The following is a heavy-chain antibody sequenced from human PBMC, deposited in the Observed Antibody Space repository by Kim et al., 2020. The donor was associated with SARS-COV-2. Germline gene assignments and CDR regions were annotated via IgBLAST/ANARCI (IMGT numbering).Heavy chain of an antibody. CDR2: ISSSSSYT. CDR1: GFTFSDYY. V-gene: IGHV3-11*06. J-gene: IGHJ6*02. Sequence: GGSLRLSCAASGFTFSDYYMSWIRQAPGKGLEWVSYISSSSSYTNYADSVKGRFTISRDNAKNSLYLQMNSLRAEDTAVYYCARETPYYYGMDVWGQGTTVTVSS. CDR3: ARETPYYYGMDV.